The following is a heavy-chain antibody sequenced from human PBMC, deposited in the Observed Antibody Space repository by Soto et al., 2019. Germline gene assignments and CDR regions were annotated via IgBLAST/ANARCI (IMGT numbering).Heavy chain of an antibody. V-gene: IGHV1-69*01. CDR2: IIPIFGTA. CDR1: GGTFSSYA. D-gene: IGHD6-19*01. CDR3: ARDLVAVAGTGYYYGMDV. Sequence: QVQLVQSGAEVKKPGSSVKVSCKASGGTFSSYAISWVRQAPGQGLEWMGGIIPIFGTANYAQKFQGRVTITADESTSTAYMELSSLRSEDTALYYCARDLVAVAGTGYYYGMDVWGQGTTVTVSS. J-gene: IGHJ6*02.